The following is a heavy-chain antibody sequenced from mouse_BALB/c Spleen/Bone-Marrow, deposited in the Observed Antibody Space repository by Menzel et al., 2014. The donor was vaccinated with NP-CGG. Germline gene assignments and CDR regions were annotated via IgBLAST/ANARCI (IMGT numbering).Heavy chain of an antibody. CDR1: GFTFSSFG. V-gene: IGHV5-17*02. CDR2: ISSGSSTI. D-gene: IGHD2-1*01. Sequence: EVHLVESGGGLVQPGGSRKLSCAASGFTFSSFGMHWFRQAPEKGLEWVAYISSGSSTIYYADTVKGRFTISRDNPKNTLFLQMTSLRSEDTAMYYCAREGDYGNYWYFDVWGAGTTVTVSS. J-gene: IGHJ1*01. CDR3: AREGDYGNYWYFDV.